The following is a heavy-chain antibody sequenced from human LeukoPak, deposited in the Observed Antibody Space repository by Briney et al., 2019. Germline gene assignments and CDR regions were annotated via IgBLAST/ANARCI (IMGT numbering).Heavy chain of an antibody. Sequence: GESLKISCKGSGYSFTSYWIGWVRQMPGKGLEWMGIIYPGDSDTRYSPSFQGQVTISADKSISTAYLQWSSLKASDTAMYYCARAPRPPGQLADRNWFDPWGQGTLVTVSS. V-gene: IGHV5-51*01. CDR1: GYSFTSYW. D-gene: IGHD6-13*01. CDR2: IYPGDSDT. J-gene: IGHJ5*02. CDR3: ARAPRPPGQLADRNWFDP.